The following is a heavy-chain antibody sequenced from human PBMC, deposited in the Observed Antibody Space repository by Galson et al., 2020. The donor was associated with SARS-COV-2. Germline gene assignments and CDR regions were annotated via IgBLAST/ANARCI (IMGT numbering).Heavy chain of an antibody. V-gene: IGHV4-34*01. CDR1: GGSFSGYY. CDR2: INHSGST. D-gene: IGHD3-3*01. J-gene: IGHJ6*02. Sequence: SETLSLTCAVYGGSFSGYYWSWIRQPPGKGLEWIGEINHSGSTNYNPSLKSRVTISVDTSKNQFSLKLSSVTAADTAVYYCAKEGGTDYDFWGGYYYGMDVWGQGTTVTVSS. CDR3: AKEGGTDYDFWGGYYYGMDV.